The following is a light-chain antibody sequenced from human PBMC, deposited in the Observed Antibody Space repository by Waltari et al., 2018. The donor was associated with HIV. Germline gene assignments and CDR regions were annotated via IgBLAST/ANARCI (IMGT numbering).Light chain of an antibody. CDR1: SSDVGGYTF. CDR3: CSYSGSDTLYV. J-gene: IGLJ1*01. Sequence: QSALTQPRSVSGSPGQSVTISCTGTSSDVGGYTFVSWYQHHPGKAPKLVISDVTNRPSGFPDRFSGSKSGNTASLTISGLQAEDEADYYCCSYSGSDTLYVFGTGTEVTVL. CDR2: DVT. V-gene: IGLV2-11*01.